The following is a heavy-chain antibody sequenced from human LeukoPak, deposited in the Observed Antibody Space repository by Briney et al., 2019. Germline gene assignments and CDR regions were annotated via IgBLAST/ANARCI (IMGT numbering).Heavy chain of an antibody. D-gene: IGHD4-17*01. V-gene: IGHV1-69*13. J-gene: IGHJ4*02. CDR1: GGTFSSYA. Sequence: GASVKVSCKASGGTFSSYAISWVRQAPGQGLEWMGGIIPIFGTANYAQKFQGRVTITADESMSTAYMELSSLTSEDTAIFYCATRDADYEYYFDYWGQGTLVTVSS. CDR2: IIPIFGTA. CDR3: ATRDADYEYYFDY.